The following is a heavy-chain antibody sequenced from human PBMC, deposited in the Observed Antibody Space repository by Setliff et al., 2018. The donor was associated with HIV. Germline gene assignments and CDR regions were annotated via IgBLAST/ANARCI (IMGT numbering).Heavy chain of an antibody. CDR1: GDTVTDYH. Sequence: GASVKVSCKASGDTVTDYHFHWVRQAPGQGLEWMGWISTNNGNTIYAQKLQGRVTMTTDTSTSTAYMELRSLRSDDTAVYYCARGGVGAWGYYYYYYMDVWGKGTTVTVS. CDR3: ARGGVGAWGYYYYYYMDV. D-gene: IGHD1-26*01. CDR2: ISTNNGNT. V-gene: IGHV1-18*04. J-gene: IGHJ6*03.